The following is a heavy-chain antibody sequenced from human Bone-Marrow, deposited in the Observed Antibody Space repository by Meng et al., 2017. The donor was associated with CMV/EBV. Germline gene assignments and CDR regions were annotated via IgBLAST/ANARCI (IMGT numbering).Heavy chain of an antibody. CDR3: ARGQVQCSTINCHDYRFSGMDV. CDR2: FNPISGAT. V-gene: IGHV1-46*01. CDR1: GYTFTNYY. Sequence: ASVKVSCKASGYTFTNYYLHWVRQAPGQGLEWMGIFNPISGATSYAQKFQGRVTLTGDTSTSTVYMELSSLRSGDTAVYYCARGQVQCSTINCHDYRFSGMDVWGQGTTVTVSS. J-gene: IGHJ6*02. D-gene: IGHD2/OR15-2a*01.